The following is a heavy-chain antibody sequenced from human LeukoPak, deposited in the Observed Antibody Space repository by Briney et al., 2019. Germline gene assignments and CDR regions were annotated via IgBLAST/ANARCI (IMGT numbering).Heavy chain of an antibody. Sequence: SVKVSCKASGGTFTDFAITWMRQAPGQGLEWLGRIIPLYGTTNYAQNFRGKVTMTADKSTSTAYMELSSLRSEDTAVYYCATMVAAFYYYYYMDVWGNGTTVTVSS. CDR1: GGTFTDFA. J-gene: IGHJ6*03. CDR3: ATMVAAFYYYYYMDV. V-gene: IGHV1-69*06. D-gene: IGHD2-15*01. CDR2: IIPLYGTT.